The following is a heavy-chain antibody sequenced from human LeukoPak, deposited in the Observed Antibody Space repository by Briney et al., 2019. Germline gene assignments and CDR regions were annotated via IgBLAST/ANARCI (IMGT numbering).Heavy chain of an antibody. V-gene: IGHV3-15*01. D-gene: IGHD3-22*01. CDR2: IKRKVDGGTT. CDR3: VTDYDSSGLRFDY. J-gene: IGHJ4*02. Sequence: PGGSLRLSCAASGLTFSNAWMSRVRQAPGKGLEWVGRIKRKVDGGTTDYAAPVKGRLSISRDDSGNMLYLEMHSLKTEDTALYYCVTDYDSSGLRFDYWGQGTVVTVSS. CDR1: GLTFSNAW.